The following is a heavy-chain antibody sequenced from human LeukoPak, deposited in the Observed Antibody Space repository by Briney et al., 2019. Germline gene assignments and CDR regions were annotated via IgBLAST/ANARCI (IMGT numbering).Heavy chain of an antibody. J-gene: IGHJ4*02. V-gene: IGHV1-18*01. D-gene: IGHD4-17*01. CDR2: ISAYNDNT. CDR1: GYTLTSSG. Sequence: GASVKVSCKASGYTLTSSGISWLRQAPGQGLEWMGWISAYNDNTNYAQKFQGRVTMTTDTSTSTAYMDLRSLRSDDTAVYYCARGATVTTPNYFDYWGQGTLVTVSS. CDR3: ARGATVTTPNYFDY.